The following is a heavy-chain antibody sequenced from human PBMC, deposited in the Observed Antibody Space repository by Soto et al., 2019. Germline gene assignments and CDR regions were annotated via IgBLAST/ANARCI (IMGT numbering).Heavy chain of an antibody. CDR3: ARPNVAAVARSYFDP. Sequence: PGESLKISCQGSGYRFANYWIAWVRQMLGKGLEWMGIIYPGDSDARYSPSFQGHVTISADRSINTVYLQWDSLQASDSAMYYCARPNVAAVARSYFDPWGQGTLVTVSS. V-gene: IGHV5-51*01. CDR2: IYPGDSDA. CDR1: GYRFANYW. J-gene: IGHJ5*02. D-gene: IGHD6-13*01.